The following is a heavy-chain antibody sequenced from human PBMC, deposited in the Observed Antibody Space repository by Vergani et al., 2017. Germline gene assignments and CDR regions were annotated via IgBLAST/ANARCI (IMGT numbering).Heavy chain of an antibody. Sequence: EVQLVESGGGLVQPGRSLRLSCAASGFTFDDYAMHWVRQAPGKGLEWVSGISWNSGSIGYADSVKGRFTISRDNAKNSLYLQMNSLRAEDTAVYYCAIVFRQWLDPGYFDYWGQGTLVTVSS. CDR2: ISWNSGSI. D-gene: IGHD6-19*01. V-gene: IGHV3-9*01. CDR3: AIVFRQWLDPGYFDY. J-gene: IGHJ4*02. CDR1: GFTFDDYA.